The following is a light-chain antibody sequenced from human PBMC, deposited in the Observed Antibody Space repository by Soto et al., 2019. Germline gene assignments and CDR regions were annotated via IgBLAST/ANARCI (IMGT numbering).Light chain of an antibody. Sequence: QSVLTQPPSVSAAPGQKVTISCSGGSSNIGSNYVSWYQQLPGTAPKLLIYDSNKRPSGIPDRFSGSKSGTSATLGITGLQTGDEADYYCGTWDYSLSAEVFGGGTKLTVL. CDR1: SSNIGSNY. J-gene: IGLJ2*01. CDR2: DSN. CDR3: GTWDYSLSAEV. V-gene: IGLV1-51*01.